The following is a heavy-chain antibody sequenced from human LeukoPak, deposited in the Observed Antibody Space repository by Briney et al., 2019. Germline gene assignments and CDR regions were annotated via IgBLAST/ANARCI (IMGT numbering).Heavy chain of an antibody. CDR3: ARDYDFWSAIDY. D-gene: IGHD3-3*01. CDR2: IWYDGSNK. V-gene: IGHV3-33*01. J-gene: IGHJ4*02. Sequence: GSLRLSCAASGFTFSSYGMHWARQAPGKGLEWVAVIWYDGSNKYYADSVKGRFTISRDNSKNTLYLQMNSLRAEDTAVYYCARDYDFWSAIDYWGQGTLVTVSS. CDR1: GFTFSSYG.